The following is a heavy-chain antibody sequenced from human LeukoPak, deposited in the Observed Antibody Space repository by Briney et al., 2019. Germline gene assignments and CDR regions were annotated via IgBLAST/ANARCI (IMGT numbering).Heavy chain of an antibody. CDR2: ISGSGDYT. D-gene: IGHD3-10*01. Sequence: GGSLRLSCAASGFTFSSYAMSWVRQAPGKGLEWVSGISGSGDYTYYADSLKGRFTISRDNSKNTLYLQMNSLRAEDTALYYCAKDLTYYYGLGSSTNAFDIWGQGTMVTVSS. CDR1: GFTFSSYA. CDR3: AKDLTYYYGLGSSTNAFDI. J-gene: IGHJ3*02. V-gene: IGHV3-23*01.